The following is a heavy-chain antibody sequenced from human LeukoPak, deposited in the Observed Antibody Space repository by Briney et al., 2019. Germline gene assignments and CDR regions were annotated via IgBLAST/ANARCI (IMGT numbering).Heavy chain of an antibody. V-gene: IGHV3-7*01. CDR2: INQDGSEK. CDR1: GFSFSSYW. Sequence: GGSLRLSCAASGFSFSSYWMSWVGQAPGKGLEWVANINQDGSEKYFVDSVKGRFTISRDDAKNSLYLQMNSLRAEGTAVYYCARDGGSADLWGQGTMVTVSS. J-gene: IGHJ3*01. D-gene: IGHD2-15*01. CDR3: ARDGGSADL.